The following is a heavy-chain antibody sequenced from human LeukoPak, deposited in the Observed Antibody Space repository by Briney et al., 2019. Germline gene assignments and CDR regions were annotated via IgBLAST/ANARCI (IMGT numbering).Heavy chain of an antibody. D-gene: IGHD4-17*01. CDR3: AKDWGDHDYVAFDI. CDR1: GFTFSTYA. Sequence: GGSLRLSCAASGFTFSTYAMSWVRQAPGKGLEWVSTISESDGSTYYADSVKGRFTIFRDNSKNTLYLQMNSLRAEDTAVYYCAKDWGDHDYVAFDIWGQGTMVTVSS. J-gene: IGHJ3*02. V-gene: IGHV3-23*01. CDR2: ISESDGST.